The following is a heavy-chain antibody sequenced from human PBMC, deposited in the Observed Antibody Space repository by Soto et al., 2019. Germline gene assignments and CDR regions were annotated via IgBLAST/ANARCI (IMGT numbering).Heavy chain of an antibody. CDR3: GRLSGDHASFFYYGMDA. J-gene: IGHJ6*02. Sequence: GGSLRLSCAASGLTFDTYWINWVRQAPGKGPEWLSGINSDGTISSYADSVKGRFTISRDNARNTLSLHMTSLRADETAVYYSGRLSGDHASFFYYGMDAWGQGTTVTVSS. D-gene: IGHD2-21*01. V-gene: IGHV3-74*01. CDR1: GLTFDTYW. CDR2: INSDGTIS.